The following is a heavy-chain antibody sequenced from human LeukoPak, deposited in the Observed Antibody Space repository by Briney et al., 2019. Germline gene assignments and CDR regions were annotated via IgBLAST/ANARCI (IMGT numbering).Heavy chain of an antibody. CDR2: INHSGST. CDR1: GGSFSGYY. D-gene: IGHD3-9*01. CDR3: ARKLRYFTSFDY. V-gene: IGHV4-34*01. J-gene: IGHJ4*02. Sequence: KPSETLSLTCAVYGGSFSGYYWSWTRQPPRKGLEWIGEINHSGSTNYNPSLKSRVTISVDTSKNQFSLKLSSVTAADTAVYYCARKLRYFTSFDYWGQGTLVTVSS.